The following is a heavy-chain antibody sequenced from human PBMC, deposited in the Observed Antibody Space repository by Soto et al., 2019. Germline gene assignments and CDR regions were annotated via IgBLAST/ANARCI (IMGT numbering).Heavy chain of an antibody. V-gene: IGHV3-30*03. CDR2: ISSDGNTQ. CDR1: GFTFSNSD. CDR3: TGQIASGH. Sequence: QVQLVESGGGVVQPGRSLRLSCAASGFTFSNSDMHWVRQAPGKGLEWVAVISSDGNTQFYADSVKGRFSISRDNSKNTLYLDMNSLRADDAAVYYCTGQIASGHWGQGTLVTVSS. J-gene: IGHJ4*02. D-gene: IGHD2-8*02.